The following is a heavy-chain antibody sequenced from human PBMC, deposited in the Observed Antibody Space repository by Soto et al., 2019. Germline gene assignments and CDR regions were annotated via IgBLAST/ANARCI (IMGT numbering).Heavy chain of an antibody. J-gene: IGHJ6*02. Sequence: QVQLVQSGAEVKKPGSSVKVSCKASGGTFRSYAISWVRQAPAQGLEWMGGIIPISGTTNSAQNFQGRVTITADGSSSTGYMELSSLTSEDTAVYYCAGKDYGDSPRYYYYYYGMDVWGQGTTVTVSS. D-gene: IGHD4-17*01. CDR1: GGTFRSYA. V-gene: IGHV1-69*01. CDR3: AGKDYGDSPRYYYYYYGMDV. CDR2: IIPISGTT.